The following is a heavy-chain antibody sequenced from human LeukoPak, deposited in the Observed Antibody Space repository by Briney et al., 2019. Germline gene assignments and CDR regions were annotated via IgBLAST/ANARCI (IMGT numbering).Heavy chain of an antibody. CDR3: ARDIGFLYSSSPADWFDP. CDR1: GGTFSSYA. CDR2: IIPIFGTA. D-gene: IGHD6-6*01. J-gene: IGHJ5*02. V-gene: IGHV1-69*01. Sequence: SVTVSCTASGGTFSSYAISWVRQAPGQGLEWMGGIIPIFGTANYAQKFQGRVTITADESTSTAYMELSSLRSEDTAVYYCARDIGFLYSSSPADWFDPWGQGTLVTVSS.